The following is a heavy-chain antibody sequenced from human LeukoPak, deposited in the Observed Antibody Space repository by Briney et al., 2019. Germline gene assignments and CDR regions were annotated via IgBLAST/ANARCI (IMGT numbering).Heavy chain of an antibody. CDR2: ISWNGGCI. CDR1: GFTFDDYA. D-gene: IGHD3-10*01. J-gene: IGHJ6*03. Sequence: GGSLRLSCAASGFTFDDYAMHWVRQAPGEGLEWVSGISWNGGCIGYADSVKGRFTISRDNAKNSLYLQMNSLRAEDTALYYCAKAQRYGSYYYYMDVWGKGTTVTVSS. CDR3: AKAQRYGSYYYYMDV. V-gene: IGHV3-9*01.